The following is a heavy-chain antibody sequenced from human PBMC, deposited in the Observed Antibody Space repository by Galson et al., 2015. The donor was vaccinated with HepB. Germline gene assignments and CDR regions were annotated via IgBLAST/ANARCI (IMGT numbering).Heavy chain of an antibody. CDR1: GFTFSSYG. D-gene: IGHD6-13*01. CDR3: AKDGQPVAAAGYYYYYYMDV. Sequence: SLRLSCAASGFTFSSYGMHWVRQAPGKGLEWVAVISYDGSNKYYADSVKGRFTISRDNSKNTLYLQMNSLRAEDTAVYYCAKDGQPVAAAGYYYYYYMDVWGKGTTVTVSS. V-gene: IGHV3-30*18. J-gene: IGHJ6*03. CDR2: ISYDGSNK.